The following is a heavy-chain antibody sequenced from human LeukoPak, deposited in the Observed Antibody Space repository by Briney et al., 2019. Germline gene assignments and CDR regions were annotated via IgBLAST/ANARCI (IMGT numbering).Heavy chain of an antibody. Sequence: SETLSLTCTVSGGSISSSSYYWGWIRQPPGKGLEWIGSIYYSGSTYYNPSLKSRVTISVDTSKNQFSLKLSSVTAADTAVYYCARGGITMVRGGVLSYWGQGTLVTVSS. D-gene: IGHD3-10*01. CDR2: IYYSGST. J-gene: IGHJ4*02. CDR3: ARGGITMVRGGVLSY. CDR1: GGSISSSSYY. V-gene: IGHV4-39*07.